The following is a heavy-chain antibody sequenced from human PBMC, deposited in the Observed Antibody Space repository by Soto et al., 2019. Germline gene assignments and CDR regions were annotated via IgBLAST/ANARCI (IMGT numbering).Heavy chain of an antibody. D-gene: IGHD1-26*01. J-gene: IGHJ4*02. Sequence: EVQLLESGGGLVQPGGSLRLSCATSGFTFSDHAMHWVRQAPGEGLEWVSGVRGDFVTTPYADSVKGRFTISRDHSKNTLYLQMNSLRAEDTAIYYCVKEGKMGVEGFDFWGQGTLVTGSS. CDR1: GFTFSDHA. CDR3: VKEGKMGVEGFDF. V-gene: IGHV3-23*01. CDR2: VRGDFVTT.